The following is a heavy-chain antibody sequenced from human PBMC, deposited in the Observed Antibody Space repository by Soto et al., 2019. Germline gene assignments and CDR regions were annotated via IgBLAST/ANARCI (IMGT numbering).Heavy chain of an antibody. D-gene: IGHD2-15*01. Sequence: ASVKVSCKASGYTFTSYAMHWVRQAPGQRLEWMGWINAGNGNTKYSQKFQGRVTITRDTSASTAYMELSSLRSEDTAVYYCARDLLLCSGGGCYNFTTFVYWGQGTLVTVSS. CDR1: GYTFTSYA. CDR3: ARDLLLCSGGGCYNFTTFVY. V-gene: IGHV1-3*01. CDR2: INAGNGNT. J-gene: IGHJ4*02.